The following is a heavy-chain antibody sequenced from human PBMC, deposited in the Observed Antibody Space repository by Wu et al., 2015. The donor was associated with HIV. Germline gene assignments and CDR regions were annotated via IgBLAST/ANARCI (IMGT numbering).Heavy chain of an antibody. Sequence: QVQLVQSGNEVKKPGSSVKVSCKVVGVSEYGFRDYGINWVRQAPGQGLEWMGRIIPIYDKNDAQKFQGRVTITADEATSTVYMELRSLRSDDTAVYFCARSHSPDSLHYYSPGYNRKIPPFDYWATERCHRLL. D-gene: IGHD3-22*01. J-gene: IGHJ4*01. CDR1: GVSEYGFRDYG. CDR3: ARSHSPDSLHYYSPGYNRKIPPFDY. V-gene: IGHV1-69*13. CDR2: IIPIYDK.